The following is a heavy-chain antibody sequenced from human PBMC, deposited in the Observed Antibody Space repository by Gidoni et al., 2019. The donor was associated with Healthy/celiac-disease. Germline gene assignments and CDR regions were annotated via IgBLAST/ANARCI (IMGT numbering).Heavy chain of an antibody. CDR2: IYSGGST. V-gene: IGHV3-53*01. CDR3: ARARDGYNYFDY. CDR1: GFTVSSNY. D-gene: IGHD5-12*01. J-gene: IGHJ4*02. Sequence: EVQLVESGGGLIQPVGSLRLSCAASGFTVSSNYMSWVRQAPGKGLEWVSVIYSGGSTYYADSVKGRFTISRDNSKNTLYLQMNSLRAEDTAVYYCARARDGYNYFDYWGQGTLVTVSS.